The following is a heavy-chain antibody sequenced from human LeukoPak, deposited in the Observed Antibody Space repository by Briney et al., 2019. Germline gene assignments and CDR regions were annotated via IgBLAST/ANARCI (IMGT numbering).Heavy chain of an antibody. CDR3: ARSYYDFWSGLVWFDP. CDR1: GGSISSYY. D-gene: IGHD3-3*01. Sequence: SETLSLTCTVSGGSISSYYWSWVRQPPGKGLEWIGYIYYTGSTNYNPSLKSRVTISVDTSKNQFSLKLSSVTAADTAVYYCARSYYDFWSGLVWFDPWGQGTLVTVSS. V-gene: IGHV4-59*08. CDR2: IYYTGST. J-gene: IGHJ5*02.